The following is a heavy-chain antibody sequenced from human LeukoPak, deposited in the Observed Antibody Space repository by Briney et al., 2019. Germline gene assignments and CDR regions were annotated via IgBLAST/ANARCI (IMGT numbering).Heavy chain of an antibody. J-gene: IGHJ4*02. V-gene: IGHV3-30*18. Sequence: GGSLRLSCAASGFTFSSYGMHWVRQAPGKGLEWVAVISYDGSNKYYADSVKGRFTISRDNSKNTLYLQMNSLRAEDTAVYYCAKGPSGQQQLSPLFDYWGQGTLVTVSS. CDR2: ISYDGSNK. D-gene: IGHD6-13*01. CDR1: GFTFSSYG. CDR3: AKGPSGQQQLSPLFDY.